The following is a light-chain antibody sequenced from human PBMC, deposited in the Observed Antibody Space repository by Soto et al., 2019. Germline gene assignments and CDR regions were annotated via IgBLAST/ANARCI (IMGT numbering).Light chain of an antibody. CDR1: NIGSKN. J-gene: IGLJ1*01. Sequence: SSELTQPPSVSVAPGQTARITCGGNNIGSKNVHWYQQKPGQAPVLVVYDDSDRPSEIPERFSGSNSGNTATLTINGVEAGDEADYYCQVWDYSSDHPLYVFGTGTKLTVL. CDR3: QVWDYSSDHPLYV. CDR2: DDS. V-gene: IGLV3-21*02.